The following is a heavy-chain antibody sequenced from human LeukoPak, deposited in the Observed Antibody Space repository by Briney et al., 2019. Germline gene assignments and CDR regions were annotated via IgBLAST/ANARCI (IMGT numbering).Heavy chain of an antibody. J-gene: IGHJ4*02. Sequence: SETLSLTCAVSGYSISSGYYWGWIRQPPGKGLEWIGSIYHSGSTYYNPSLKSRVTISVDTSKNQFSLKLSSVTAADTAVYYCARHSCSSTSCYGAFDYWGQGTLVTVPS. CDR2: IYHSGST. V-gene: IGHV4-38-2*01. CDR3: ARHSCSSTSCYGAFDY. D-gene: IGHD2-2*01. CDR1: GYSISSGYY.